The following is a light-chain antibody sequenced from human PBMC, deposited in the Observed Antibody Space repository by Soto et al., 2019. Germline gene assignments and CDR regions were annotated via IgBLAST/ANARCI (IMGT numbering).Light chain of an antibody. CDR1: SSDVGSYNL. V-gene: IGLV2-23*02. Sequence: QSVLTQPASVSGSPGQSITISCTGTSSDVGSYNLVSWYQQHPGKAPKLMIYEVSKRPSGVSNRFSGSKSGNTASLTISGLQAEDEADSSCCSYADSRPPYVFGTGTKLAVL. J-gene: IGLJ1*01. CDR2: EVS. CDR3: CSYADSRPPYV.